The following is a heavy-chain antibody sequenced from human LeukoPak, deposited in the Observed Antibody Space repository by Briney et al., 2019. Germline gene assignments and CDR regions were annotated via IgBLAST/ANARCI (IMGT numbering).Heavy chain of an antibody. CDR2: IYYSGTT. CDR3: ARLGGGNSAYSYAFDI. Sequence: SQTLSLTCTVSGGSLSSSSYYWGWISQPPWKGLDWIGSIYYSGTTSYNPSLKSRVTISVDMSKNLFSLKLSSVTATDTAVYYCARLGGGNSAYSYAFDIWGQGTMVTVSS. J-gene: IGHJ3*02. D-gene: IGHD4-23*01. V-gene: IGHV4-39*01. CDR1: GGSLSSSSYY.